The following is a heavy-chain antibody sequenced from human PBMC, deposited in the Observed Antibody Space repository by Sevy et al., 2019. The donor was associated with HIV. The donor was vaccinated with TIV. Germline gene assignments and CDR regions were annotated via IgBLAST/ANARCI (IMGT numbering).Heavy chain of an antibody. V-gene: IGHV4-34*01. CDR3: AGEGGGGEHDPSDFDY. CDR1: GGSFSGYY. J-gene: IGHJ4*02. CDR2: INLSGST. Sequence: SETLSLTCAVYGGSFSGYYWSWIRQPPGKGLEWIGEINLSGSTNYNPSIKSRVTISVDTSKNQFSLKRSSVTAADTAGYYCAGEGGGGEHDPSDFDYWGQGTLVTVSS. D-gene: IGHD2-21*01.